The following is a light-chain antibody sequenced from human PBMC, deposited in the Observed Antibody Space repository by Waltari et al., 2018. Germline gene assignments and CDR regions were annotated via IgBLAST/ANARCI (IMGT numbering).Light chain of an antibody. Sequence: DIQMTQSPSSLSASVGDRVTLTCRASQSISTFFNWYQQKPGKAPKVLVFGTPSLQSGVPPRFSGSGSGTDFTLTVSSLQPEDVATYYCQQTYNTPWTFGQGTKVEVK. J-gene: IGKJ1*01. CDR3: QQTYNTPWT. CDR2: GTP. V-gene: IGKV1-39*01. CDR1: QSISTF.